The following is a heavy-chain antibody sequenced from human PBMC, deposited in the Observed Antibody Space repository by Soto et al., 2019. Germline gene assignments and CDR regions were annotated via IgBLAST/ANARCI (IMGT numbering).Heavy chain of an antibody. CDR1: GFAFNNYG. Sequence: GGSLRLSCTVSGFAFNNYGINWVRQAPGEGLEWVSSISKSDYTYYSDSVKGRFTISRDNAKNSVSLQMNTLRVEDTAVYYCAREDSIIIPAVSDFWGQGTLVTVSS. CDR3: AREDSIIIPAVSDF. CDR2: ISKSDYT. D-gene: IGHD2-2*01. V-gene: IGHV3-21*01. J-gene: IGHJ4*02.